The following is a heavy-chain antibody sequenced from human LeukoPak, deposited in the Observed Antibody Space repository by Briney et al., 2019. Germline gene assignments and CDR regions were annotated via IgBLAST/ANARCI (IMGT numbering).Heavy chain of an antibody. V-gene: IGHV4-34*01. Sequence: SETLSLTCAVYGGSFSGYYWSWIRQPPGKGLEWIGEINHSGSTNYNPSLKSRVTISVDTSKNQFSLKLSSVTAADTAVYYCARAHGYVSGGNCYLAYDVDYWGQGTLVTVSS. J-gene: IGHJ4*02. CDR3: ARAHGYVSGGNCYLAYDVDY. D-gene: IGHD2-15*01. CDR1: GGSFSGYY. CDR2: INHSGST.